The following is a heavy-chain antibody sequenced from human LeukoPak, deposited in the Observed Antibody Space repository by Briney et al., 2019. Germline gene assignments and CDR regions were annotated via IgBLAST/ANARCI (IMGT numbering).Heavy chain of an antibody. CDR1: GFTFSSYA. D-gene: IGHD6-6*01. Sequence: GGSLRLSCAASGFTFSSYAMSWVRQAPGKGLEWISAITDSGGDTYHADSVKGRFTISRDNSKNTLYLQMDSLRVEDTAVYYCANGSSSSRPYYFDYWGQGTLVTVSS. J-gene: IGHJ4*02. V-gene: IGHV3-23*01. CDR3: ANGSSSSRPYYFDY. CDR2: ITDSGGDT.